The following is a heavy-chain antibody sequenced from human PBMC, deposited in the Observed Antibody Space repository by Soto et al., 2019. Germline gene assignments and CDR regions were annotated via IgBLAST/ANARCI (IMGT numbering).Heavy chain of an antibody. CDR1: GYTFTGYY. V-gene: IGHV1-2*04. Sequence: QVQLVQSGAEVKKPWAAAKVSCKASGYTFTGYYMHWVRQAPGQGLEWMGWINPNSGGTNYAQKFQGWVTMTRDTSISTAYMELSRLRSDDTAVYYCARGGPATASSLFDSWGQGTLVTVSS. D-gene: IGHD2-2*01. CDR3: ARGGPATASSLFDS. CDR2: INPNSGGT. J-gene: IGHJ4*02.